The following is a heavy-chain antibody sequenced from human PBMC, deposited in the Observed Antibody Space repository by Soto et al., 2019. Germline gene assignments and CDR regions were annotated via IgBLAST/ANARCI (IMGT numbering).Heavy chain of an antibody. J-gene: IGHJ4*02. CDR3: ARSPTNDYGDYYFDY. Sequence: EVQLVQSGAEVKKPGESLKISCKGSGYSFTSYWIGWVRQMPGKGLEWRGMIYPGDSDTRYSPSFHGQVTISADKSLSTAYLQWSSLKASDTAMYYCARSPTNDYGDYYFDYWGQGTLVTVAS. V-gene: IGHV5-51*03. CDR1: GYSFTSYW. D-gene: IGHD4-17*01. CDR2: IYPGDSDT.